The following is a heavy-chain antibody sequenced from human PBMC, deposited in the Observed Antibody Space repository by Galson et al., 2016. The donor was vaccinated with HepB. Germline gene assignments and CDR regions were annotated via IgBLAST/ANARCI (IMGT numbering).Heavy chain of an antibody. CDR1: GFTFNNFA. V-gene: IGHV3-30*04. Sequence: SLRLSCAASGFTFNNFAMHWVRQAPGKGLEWVTFISYDGVYTDYTDSVKGRFTISRDNSRNTLYLQMNSLRADDMAMYYCARGSRAGVAAGDYFDYWGQGILVTVSS. J-gene: IGHJ4*02. CDR3: ARGSRAGVAAGDYFDY. CDR2: ISYDGVYT. D-gene: IGHD6-13*01.